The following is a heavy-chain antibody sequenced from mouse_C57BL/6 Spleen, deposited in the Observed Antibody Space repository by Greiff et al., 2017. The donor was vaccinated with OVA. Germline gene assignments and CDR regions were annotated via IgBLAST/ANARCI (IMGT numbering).Heavy chain of an antibody. CDR1: GFTFSSYG. CDR2: ISSGGSYT. Sequence: EVKLVESGGDLVKPGGSLKLSCAASGFTFSSYGMSWVRQTPDKRLEWVATISSGGSYTYYPDSVKGRFTISRDNAKNTLYLQMSSLKSEDTAMYYCASVYYDYDEGYWYFDVWGTGTTVTVSS. D-gene: IGHD2-4*01. J-gene: IGHJ1*03. CDR3: ASVYYDYDEGYWYFDV. V-gene: IGHV5-6*01.